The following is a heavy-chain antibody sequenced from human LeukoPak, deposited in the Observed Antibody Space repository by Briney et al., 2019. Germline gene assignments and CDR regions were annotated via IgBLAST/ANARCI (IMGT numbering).Heavy chain of an antibody. V-gene: IGHV3-21*01. CDR2: ISSSSSYI. CDR1: GGSISSSS. J-gene: IGHJ4*02. Sequence: ETLSLTCTVSGGSISSSSYYWGWIRQAPGKGLEWVSSISSSSSYIYYADSVKGRFTISRDNAKNSLYLQMNSLRAEDTAVYYCARDGDKTGYYWGQGTLVTVSS. D-gene: IGHD7-27*01. CDR3: ARDGDKTGYY.